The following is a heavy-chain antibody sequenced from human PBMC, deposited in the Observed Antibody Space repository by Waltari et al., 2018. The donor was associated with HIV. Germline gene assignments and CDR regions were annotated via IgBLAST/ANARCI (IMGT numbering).Heavy chain of an antibody. CDR2: ISSGSSNI. Sequence: EVQLVESGGGLIQPGGSLRLSCAHCGISFSPYSMNWVRQAPGKGLGWLSYISSGSSNIYYADSVKGRFTISRDNAKTSRYLQMNSLRAEDTAVYYCARVGDRTYAMDVWGQGTTVTVSS. CDR1: GISFSPYS. D-gene: IGHD2-21*02. J-gene: IGHJ6*02. CDR3: ARVGDRTYAMDV. V-gene: IGHV3-48*04.